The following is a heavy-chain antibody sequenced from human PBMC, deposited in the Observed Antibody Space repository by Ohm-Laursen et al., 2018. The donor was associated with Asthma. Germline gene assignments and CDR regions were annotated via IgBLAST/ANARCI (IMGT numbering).Heavy chain of an antibody. CDR2: ITSDGSWT. J-gene: IGHJ3*02. V-gene: IGHV3-30-3*01. CDR1: GFTFTNFA. D-gene: IGHD2-21*02. Sequence: SLSLSCAATGFTFTNFAMHWVRQAPGKGLEWVSIITSDGSWTSYADSVKGRFTISRGNSKNTLYMQMNSLRAEDTAVYYCARRDFSGGDPSAAFDIWGQGTMVTVSS. CDR3: ARRDFSGGDPSAAFDI.